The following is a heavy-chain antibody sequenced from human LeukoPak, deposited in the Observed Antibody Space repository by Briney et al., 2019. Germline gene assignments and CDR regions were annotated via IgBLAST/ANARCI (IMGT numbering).Heavy chain of an antibody. V-gene: IGHV4-59*08. D-gene: IGHD5-24*01. CDR2: IYYSGST. CDR1: GGSTTGYY. J-gene: IGHJ4*02. CDR3: ARQRSFVATIDY. Sequence: SETLSLTCTVSGGSTTGYYWSWIRQPPGKGLEWIGYIYYSGSTNYNPSLKSRVTISVDTSKNQFSLKLSSVTAADKAVYYCARQRSFVATIDYWGQGTLVTVSS.